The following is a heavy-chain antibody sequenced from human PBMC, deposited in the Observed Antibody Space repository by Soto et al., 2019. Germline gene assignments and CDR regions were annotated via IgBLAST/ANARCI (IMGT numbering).Heavy chain of an antibody. Sequence: GESLKISCKGSGYNFAGYWIAWVRQMPGKGLELMGIIYPSDSDTRYRPSFQGQVTISAGKSISSAYLQWSSLRASDTAMYYCARGGVSARTFDYWGQGTPVTAPQ. CDR1: GYNFAGYW. J-gene: IGHJ4*02. CDR3: ARGGVSARTFDY. CDR2: IYPSDSDT. D-gene: IGHD6-6*01. V-gene: IGHV5-51*01.